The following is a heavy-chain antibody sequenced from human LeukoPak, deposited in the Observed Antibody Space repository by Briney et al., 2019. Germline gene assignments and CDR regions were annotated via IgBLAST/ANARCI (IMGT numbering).Heavy chain of an antibody. Sequence: GGSLRLSCAASGFPFSNYDLSWVRHAPGKGLEWISSISSGGSTTYYVDSVKGRFTISRDSSNNTLYLQMDSLRAEDSAIYYCARPRLVLIGRSSFDCWGQGTPVTVSS. CDR2: ISSGGSTT. CDR1: GFPFSNYD. V-gene: IGHV3-23*01. J-gene: IGHJ4*02. CDR3: ARPRLVLIGRSSFDC. D-gene: IGHD2/OR15-2a*01.